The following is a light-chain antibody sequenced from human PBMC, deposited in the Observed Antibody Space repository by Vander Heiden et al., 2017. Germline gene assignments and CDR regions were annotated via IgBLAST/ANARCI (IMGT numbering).Light chain of an antibody. J-gene: IGKJ4*01. V-gene: IGKV1-33*01. CDR3: QQYDNLPLT. Sequence: DIQSTQDPSSLSASVGDRVTSTCQASQDISNYLNWYQQKPGKAPKLLIYDASNLETGVPSRFSGSGSGTDFTFTISSLQPEDIATYYCQQYDNLPLTFGGGTKVEIK. CDR2: DAS. CDR1: QDISNY.